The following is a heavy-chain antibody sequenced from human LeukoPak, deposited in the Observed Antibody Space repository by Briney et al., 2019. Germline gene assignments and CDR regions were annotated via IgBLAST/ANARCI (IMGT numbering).Heavy chain of an antibody. D-gene: IGHD6-13*01. CDR3: AKVVQYTASTGTGLDY. CDR2: IWYDGSYK. Sequence: GGSLRLSCAASGFTFFNYGMHWVRQAPGRGLDWVAVIWYDGSYKYYADSVRGRFTISRDNSKNTLYLHMDSLRAEDTAIYYCAKVVQYTASTGTGLDYWPRGTLVTVSS. CDR1: GFTFFNYG. V-gene: IGHV3-33*06. J-gene: IGHJ4*02.